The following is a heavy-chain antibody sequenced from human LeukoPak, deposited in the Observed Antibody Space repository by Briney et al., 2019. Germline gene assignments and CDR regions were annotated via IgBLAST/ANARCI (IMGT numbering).Heavy chain of an antibody. V-gene: IGHV1-2*06. Sequence: GASVKVSCKASGYTFTGYYMHWVRQAPGQGLGWMGRINPNSGGTNYAQKFQGRVTMTRDTSISTAYMELNRLRSDDTAMYYCTRKSQYSTSWSEIDYWGQGTLVTVSS. D-gene: IGHD2-2*01. CDR3: TRKSQYSTSWSEIDY. CDR1: GYTFTGYY. CDR2: INPNSGGT. J-gene: IGHJ4*02.